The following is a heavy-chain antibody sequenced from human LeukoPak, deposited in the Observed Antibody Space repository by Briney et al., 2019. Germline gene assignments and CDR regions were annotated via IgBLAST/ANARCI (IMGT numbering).Heavy chain of an antibody. CDR2: ISAYNGNT. D-gene: IGHD3-9*01. V-gene: IGHV1-18*01. CDR3: ARATSYYDILTGYYYTGWFDP. Sequence: ASVKVSCKASGYTFTSYGIGWVRQAPGQGLEWMGWISAYNGNTNYAQKLQGRVTMTTATSTSTAYMELRSLRSDDTAVYYCARATSYYDILTGYYYTGWFDPWGQGTLVTVSS. J-gene: IGHJ5*02. CDR1: GYTFTSYG.